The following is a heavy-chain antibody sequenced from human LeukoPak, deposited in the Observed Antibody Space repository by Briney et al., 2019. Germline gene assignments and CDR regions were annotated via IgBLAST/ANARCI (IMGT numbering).Heavy chain of an antibody. D-gene: IGHD4-23*01. V-gene: IGHV1-69*01. CDR1: GGTFSIYA. J-gene: IGHJ4*02. CDR2: IIPIFGTA. Sequence: SVKVSCKASGGTFSIYAISWVRQAPGQGLEWMGGIIPIFGTANYAQKFQGRVTITADESTSTAYMELSSLRSEDTAVYYCARGRDLDYGGNSGSGYWGQGTLVTVSS. CDR3: ARGRDLDYGGNSGSGY.